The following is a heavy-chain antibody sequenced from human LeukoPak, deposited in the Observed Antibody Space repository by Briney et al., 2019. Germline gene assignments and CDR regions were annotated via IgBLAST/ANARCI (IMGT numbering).Heavy chain of an antibody. V-gene: IGHV3-53*01. CDR1: GFGVDSNY. Sequence: GGSLRLSCAASGFGVDSNYMTWVCRAPGKGLECVSLIYYNGSAFYADSVKGRFTISRDTAKNTLFLQMNSLRAEDTALYYCATLTLYYGSGSYFDYWGQGTLVCVSS. CDR3: ATLTLYYGSGSYFDY. D-gene: IGHD3-10*01. J-gene: IGHJ4*02. CDR2: IYYNGSA.